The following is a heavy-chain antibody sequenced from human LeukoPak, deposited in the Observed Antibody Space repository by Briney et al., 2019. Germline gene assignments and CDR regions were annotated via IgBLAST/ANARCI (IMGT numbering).Heavy chain of an antibody. CDR2: IYYSGST. Sequence: WETLSLTCTVSGVSISRYYWRWVRQPPGKGLEWVGYIYYSGSTNYNPPLKSRVTISVDTSKNQFSLKLSSVTAADTAVYYCARDRGLLSRAFGYWGQRTLVTVSS. D-gene: IGHD3-10*01. V-gene: IGHV4-59*01. J-gene: IGHJ4*02. CDR1: GVSISRYY. CDR3: ARDRGLLSRAFGY.